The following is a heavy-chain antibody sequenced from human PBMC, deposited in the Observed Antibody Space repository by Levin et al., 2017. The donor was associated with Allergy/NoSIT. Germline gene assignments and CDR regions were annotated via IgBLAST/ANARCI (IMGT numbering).Heavy chain of an antibody. D-gene: IGHD2-21*01. CDR1: GHSFTSHW. CDR2: FNPYDSTT. V-gene: IGHV5-51*01. CDR3: ASHSVDGAFDI. Sequence: RGESLKISCQGSGHSFTSHWVGWVRQMPGKGLEWMGIFNPYDSTTRYSPSFQGQVTISVDKSNSIAYLQWSSLEASDTAMYYCASHSVDGAFDIWGQGTLVTVPS. J-gene: IGHJ3*02.